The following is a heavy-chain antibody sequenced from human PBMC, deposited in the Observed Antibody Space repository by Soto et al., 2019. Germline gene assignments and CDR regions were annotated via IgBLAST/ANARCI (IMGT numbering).Heavy chain of an antibody. D-gene: IGHD1-26*01. CDR2: ISGSGSST. CDR3: ANDLPGELLPTGFDS. Sequence: EVQLLESGGGLVQPGGSLRLSCSAPGFTFSTYAMSWVRQAPGEGLEWVSAISGSGSSTYYADSVKGRLTIARDNSKNMLYLQMNSLRAEDTAVYYCANDLPGELLPTGFDSWGQGTMVTVSS. V-gene: IGHV3-23*01. CDR1: GFTFSTYA. J-gene: IGHJ5*01.